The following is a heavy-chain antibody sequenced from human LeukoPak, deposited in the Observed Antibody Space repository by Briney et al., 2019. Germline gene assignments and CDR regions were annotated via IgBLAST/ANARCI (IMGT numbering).Heavy chain of an antibody. D-gene: IGHD2-15*01. J-gene: IGHJ4*02. V-gene: IGHV3-23*01. CDR2: ISGSGGST. Sequence: GGSLRLSCAASGFTFSSYAMSWVRQAPGKGLEWVSAISGSGGSTYYADSVKGRFTIPRDNSKNTLYLQMNSLRAEDTAVYYCAITSHYSPYYFDYWGQGTLVTVSS. CDR1: GFTFSSYA. CDR3: AITSHYSPYYFDY.